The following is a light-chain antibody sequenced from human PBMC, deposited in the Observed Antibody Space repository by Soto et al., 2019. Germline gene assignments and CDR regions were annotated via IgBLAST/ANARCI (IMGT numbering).Light chain of an antibody. CDR2: KVS. CDR1: QSVSSSY. Sequence: VLTQSPGTLSLSPGERATLSCRASQSVSSSYLAWYQQRPGRSPRRLIYKVSNRDSGVPARFSGSGSGTDFALKISRVEAEDVGVYYCMQGTHWPITFGQGTRLEI. V-gene: IGKV2-30*01. J-gene: IGKJ5*01. CDR3: MQGTHWPIT.